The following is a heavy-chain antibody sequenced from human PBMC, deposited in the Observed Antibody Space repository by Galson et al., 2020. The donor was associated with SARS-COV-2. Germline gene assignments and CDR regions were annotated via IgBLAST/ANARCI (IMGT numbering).Heavy chain of an antibody. CDR2: ISARGDFT. J-gene: IGHJ4*02. CDR3: AKVGGGNHEYGAGSDDY. D-gene: IGHD3-10*01. Sequence: GGSLRLSCAASGFTFSSTALNWVRQAPGKGLEWVSGISARGDFTNYADSVRGRFTISRDNSKSTLYLQMSSLGAEDTALYYCAKVGGGNHEYGAGSDDYGGQGTLVTVS. V-gene: IGHV3-23*01. CDR1: GFTFSSTA.